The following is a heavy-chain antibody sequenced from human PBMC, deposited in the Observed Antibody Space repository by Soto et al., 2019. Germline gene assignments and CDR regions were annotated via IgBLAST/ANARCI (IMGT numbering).Heavy chain of an antibody. CDR2: ISYDGSNK. J-gene: IGHJ4*02. Sequence: SLRLSCAASGFTFSSYGMHWVRQAPGKGLEWVAVISYDGSNKYYADSVKGRFTISRDNSKNTLYLQMNSLRAEDTAVYYCASEDYGDNIDYWGQGTLVTVSS. V-gene: IGHV3-30*03. D-gene: IGHD4-17*01. CDR3: ASEDYGDNIDY. CDR1: GFTFSSYG.